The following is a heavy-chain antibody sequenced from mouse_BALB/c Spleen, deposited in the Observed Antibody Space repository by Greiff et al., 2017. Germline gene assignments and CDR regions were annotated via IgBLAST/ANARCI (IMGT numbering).Heavy chain of an antibody. CDR1: GYSITSGYY. Sequence: EVKLQESGPGLVKPSQSLSLTCSVTGYSITSGYYWNWIRQFPGNKLEWMGYISYDGSNNYNPSLKNRISITRDTSKNQFFLKLNSVTTEDTATYYCARDGDYEAYAMDYWGQGTSVTVSS. CDR3: ARDGDYEAYAMDY. J-gene: IGHJ4*01. D-gene: IGHD2-4*01. CDR2: ISYDGSN. V-gene: IGHV3-6*02.